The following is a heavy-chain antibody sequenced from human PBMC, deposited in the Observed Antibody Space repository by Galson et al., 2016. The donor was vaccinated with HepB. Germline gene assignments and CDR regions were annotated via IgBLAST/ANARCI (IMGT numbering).Heavy chain of an antibody. D-gene: IGHD3-10*01. CDR3: ARDGSGNYRNDGWFDP. J-gene: IGHJ5*02. CDR1: GGSLSRYY. V-gene: IGHV4-59*01. Sequence: ETLSLTCTVSGGSLSRYYWSWIRQPPGKGLEWLGYIHYTGSTTYQSSLKGRVTISVDMSKNLFSLKLSSVTAADTAVYYCARDGSGNYRNDGWFDPWGQGARSSSPQ. CDR2: IHYTGST.